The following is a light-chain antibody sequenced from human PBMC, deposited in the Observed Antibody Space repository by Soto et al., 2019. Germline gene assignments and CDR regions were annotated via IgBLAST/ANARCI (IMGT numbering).Light chain of an antibody. J-gene: IGKJ4*01. CDR1: QDIRNY. Sequence: DLQMTQSPSSLSGSVGDRVTITCQASQDIRNYLNWYQQKPGKAPKLLIYDASNLETGVPARFSGSGSGTDFSFTISSLQPEDIATYYCQQYDTLPLTFGGGTKVELK. CDR2: DAS. V-gene: IGKV1-33*01. CDR3: QQYDTLPLT.